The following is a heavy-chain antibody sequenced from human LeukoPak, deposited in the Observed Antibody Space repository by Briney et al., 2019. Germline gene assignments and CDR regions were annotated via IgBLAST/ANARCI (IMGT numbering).Heavy chain of an antibody. CDR1: GFIFDDYG. V-gene: IGHV3-20*04. CDR3: AKDRRYQLLRSWQDY. CDR2: INWNGGST. D-gene: IGHD2-2*01. Sequence: PGGSLRLSCAASGFIFDDYGMSWVRQVPWKGLEWVSGINWNGGSTGYADSVKGRFTISRDNAKNSLYLQMNSLRAEDTALYYCAKDRRYQLLRSWQDYWGQGTLVTVSS. J-gene: IGHJ4*02.